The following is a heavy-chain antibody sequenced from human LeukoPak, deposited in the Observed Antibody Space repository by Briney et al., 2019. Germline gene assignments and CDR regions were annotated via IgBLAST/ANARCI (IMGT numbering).Heavy chain of an antibody. CDR3: ATTGPFDY. V-gene: IGHV4-34*01. CDR1: GGSFSGYY. CDR2: INHSGST. J-gene: IGHJ4*02. Sequence: PSETLSLTCAVYGGSFSGYYWSWIRQPPVKGLEWIGEINHSGSTYYNPSLKSRVTISVDTSKNQFSLKLTSVSAADTAVYFCATTGPFDYWGQGTLVAVSS.